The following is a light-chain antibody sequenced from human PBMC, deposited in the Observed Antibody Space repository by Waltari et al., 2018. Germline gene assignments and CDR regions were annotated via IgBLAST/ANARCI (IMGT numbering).Light chain of an antibody. CDR1: QSLLHSSGYTF. CDR3: MQARQTPWT. J-gene: IGKJ1*01. V-gene: IGKV2-28*01. Sequence: DIVMTQSPLFLPVTPGEPASISCRSSQSLLHSSGYTFLDWYLQKPGQSPQLLVYLVSNRASGVPERFSGSGSGTDFTLKISRVEAEDVGVYYCMQARQTPWTFGQGTKVEIK. CDR2: LVS.